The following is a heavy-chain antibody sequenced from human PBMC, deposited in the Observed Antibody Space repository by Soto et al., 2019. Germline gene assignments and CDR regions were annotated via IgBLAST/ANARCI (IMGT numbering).Heavy chain of an antibody. Sequence: QVHLQQRGAGLLKPSETLSLNCVVSGESFSGYYWSWIRQTPGMGLEWIGEVDHRGSTTYHPSLQNRASISIDSSKNLFSLELTSVTAADTALYFCARYEYGNSLYGVDVWGQGTRVTVSS. CDR1: GESFSGYY. CDR2: VDHRGST. CDR3: ARYEYGNSLYGVDV. D-gene: IGHD1-7*01. V-gene: IGHV4-34*02. J-gene: IGHJ6*02.